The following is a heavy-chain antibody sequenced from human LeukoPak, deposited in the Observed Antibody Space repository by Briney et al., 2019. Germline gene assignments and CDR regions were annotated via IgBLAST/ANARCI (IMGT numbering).Heavy chain of an antibody. Sequence: SVKVSCKASGFTFTSSAVQWVRQARGQRLEWIGWIVVGSGNTNYAQKFQERVTITRDMSTSTAYMELSSLRSEDTAVYYCARVGVEYCSSTSCYGGRYYFDYWGQGTLVTVSS. CDR1: GFTFTSSA. CDR2: IVVGSGNT. D-gene: IGHD2-2*01. CDR3: ARVGVEYCSSTSCYGGRYYFDY. V-gene: IGHV1-58*01. J-gene: IGHJ4*02.